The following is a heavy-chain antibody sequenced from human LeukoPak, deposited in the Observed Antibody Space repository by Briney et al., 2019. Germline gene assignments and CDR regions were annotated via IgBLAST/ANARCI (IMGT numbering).Heavy chain of an antibody. CDR1: GFTFSSYW. CDR2: IKQDGSEK. J-gene: IGHJ4*02. D-gene: IGHD3-22*01. V-gene: IGHV3-7*01. CDR3: ARDSSYDSSEYFDY. Sequence: PGGSLRLSCAASGFTFSSYWMSWVRQAPGKGLEWVANIKQDGSEKYYVDSVKGRFTISRDNAKNSLYLQMNSLRAEDTAVYYCARDSSYDSSEYFDYWGRGTLVTVSS.